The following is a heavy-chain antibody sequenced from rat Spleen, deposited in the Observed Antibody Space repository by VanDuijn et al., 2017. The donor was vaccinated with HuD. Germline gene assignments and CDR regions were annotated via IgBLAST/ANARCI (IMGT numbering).Heavy chain of an antibody. V-gene: IGHV5-31*01. CDR1: GFTFNNYW. J-gene: IGHJ2*01. Sequence: EVQLVESGGGLVQPGRSLKLSCVASGFTFNNYWMSWIRQAPGKGLEWVASITHTGDYIYYSDSVKGRLTISRDNAQNTLYLQMNSLRSEDTATYYCARGRSLRGYYFDYWGQGVMVTVSS. CDR3: ARGRSLRGYYFDY. CDR2: ITHTGDYI. D-gene: IGHD3-1*01.